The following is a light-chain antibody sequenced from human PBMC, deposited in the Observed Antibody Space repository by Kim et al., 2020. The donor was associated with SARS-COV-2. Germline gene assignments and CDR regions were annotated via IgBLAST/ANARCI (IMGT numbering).Light chain of an antibody. CDR2: AAS. CDR1: QSISRW. J-gene: IGKJ4*01. CDR3: QQYNSDLQVA. V-gene: IGKV1-5*01. Sequence: AVGDRVTITCRGSQSISRWLSWCQQKQGEAPTLLLYAASTWESGVPSRFSGSRAGTEATLTISSLQPDDFATYYCQQYNSDLQVAFGGGTKVDIK.